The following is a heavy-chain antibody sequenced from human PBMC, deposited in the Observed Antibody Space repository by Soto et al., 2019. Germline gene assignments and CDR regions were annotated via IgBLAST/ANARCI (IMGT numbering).Heavy chain of an antibody. J-gene: IGHJ4*02. CDR3: AKDLSPKMTTVTGIFDY. Sequence: PGGSLRLSCAASGFTFSSYAMSWVRQAPGKGLEWVSAISGSGGSTYYADSVKGRFTISRDNSKNTLYLQMNSLRAEDTAVYYSAKDLSPKMTTVTGIFDYWGQGTLVTVSS. V-gene: IGHV3-23*01. D-gene: IGHD4-17*01. CDR2: ISGSGGST. CDR1: GFTFSSYA.